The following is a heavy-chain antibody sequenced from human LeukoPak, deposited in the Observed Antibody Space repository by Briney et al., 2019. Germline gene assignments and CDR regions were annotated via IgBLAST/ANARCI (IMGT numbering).Heavy chain of an antibody. V-gene: IGHV3-7*03. CDR3: ARNNGMDV. CDR2: VNRDGSET. J-gene: IGHJ6*02. CDR1: GFALSSHW. Sequence: GGSLRLSRAASGFALSSHWITWVRQVPGRGPEWVANVNRDGSETYYLDSVKGRFTISKDNAKNSLYLQMNSLRAEDTALYHCARNNGMDVWGQGTTVIVSS.